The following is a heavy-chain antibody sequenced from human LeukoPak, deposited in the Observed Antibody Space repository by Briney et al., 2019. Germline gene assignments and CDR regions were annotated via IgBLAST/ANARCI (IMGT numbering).Heavy chain of an antibody. V-gene: IGHV1-18*01. CDR1: GYTFTSYG. D-gene: IGHD1-26*01. CDR2: ISAYNGNT. J-gene: IGHJ6*02. CDR3: ARKELLNYYYYGMDA. Sequence: ASVKVSCKASGYTFTSYGISWVRQAPGQGLEWMGWISAYNGNTNYAQKLQGRVTMTTDTSTSTAYMELRSLRSDDTAVYYCARKELLNYYYYGMDAWGQGATVTVSS.